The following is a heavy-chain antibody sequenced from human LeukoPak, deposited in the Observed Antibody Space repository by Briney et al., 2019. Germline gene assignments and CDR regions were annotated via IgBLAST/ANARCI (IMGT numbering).Heavy chain of an antibody. Sequence: GGSLRLSCTVSGVIFGDDSVSWVRQAPGKGLDWVGFIGGKAFGGTTEYAASVKGRFTISRDDSKSIAYLQMNSLKTEDTAVYYCSRGLRNLVTWGQGTLVTVSS. V-gene: IGHV3-49*04. CDR3: SRGLRNLVT. J-gene: IGHJ5*02. CDR1: GVIFGDDS. D-gene: IGHD3-22*01. CDR2: IGGKAFGGTT.